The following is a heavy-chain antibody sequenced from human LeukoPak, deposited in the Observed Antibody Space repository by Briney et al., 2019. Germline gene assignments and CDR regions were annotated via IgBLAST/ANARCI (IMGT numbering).Heavy chain of an antibody. Sequence: SETLSLTCTVSGGSISSGGYYWSWIRQHPGKGLEWIGYIYYSGSTYYNPSLKSRVTISVDTSKNQFSLKLSSVTAADTAVYYCARTVTKSRKTEFNKINDYWGQGTLVTVSS. J-gene: IGHJ4*02. D-gene: IGHD4-17*01. V-gene: IGHV4-31*03. CDR1: GGSISSGGYY. CDR2: IYYSGST. CDR3: ARTVTKSRKTEFNKINDY.